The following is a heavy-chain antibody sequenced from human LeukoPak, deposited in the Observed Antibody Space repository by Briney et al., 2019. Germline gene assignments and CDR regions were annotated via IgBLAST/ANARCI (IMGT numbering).Heavy chain of an antibody. CDR1: GFTFSSYG. Sequence: GGSLRLSCAASGFTFSSYGMSWVRQAPGKGLEWVSSISDDGRSTYYADSVKGRFTISKDNSKNTMYLQMNNLRAEDTAIYYCARRVPYTSSSVYFDYWGQGTLVTVSS. CDR3: ARRVPYTSSSVYFDY. V-gene: IGHV3-23*01. CDR2: ISDDGRST. J-gene: IGHJ4*02. D-gene: IGHD6-6*01.